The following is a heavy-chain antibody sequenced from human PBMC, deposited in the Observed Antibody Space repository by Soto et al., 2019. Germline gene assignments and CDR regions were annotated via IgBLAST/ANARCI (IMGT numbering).Heavy chain of an antibody. CDR2: IFYTGST. Sequence: SETLSLTCTVSGGSISSSDYYWGWIRQPPGKGLEWIGSIFYTGSTDYKPSLKSRVSLSVDTSRNQFSLRMTSVTAADTAVYYCARASQMSTIIDDALYIWGQGTMVPVSS. CDR1: GGSISSSDYY. CDR3: ARASQMSTIIDDALYI. J-gene: IGHJ3*02. V-gene: IGHV4-39*01. D-gene: IGHD3-16*02.